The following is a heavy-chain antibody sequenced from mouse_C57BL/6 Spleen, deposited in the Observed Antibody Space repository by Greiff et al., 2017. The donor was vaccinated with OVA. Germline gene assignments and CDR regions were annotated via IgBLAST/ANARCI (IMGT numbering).Heavy chain of an antibody. D-gene: IGHD3-3*01. J-gene: IGHJ3*01. CDR1: GFTFSSYA. CDR3: ARDREGRGGFAY. Sequence: EVKLVESGGGLVKPGGSLKLSCAASGFTFSSYAMSWVRQTPEKRLEWVATISDGGSYTYYPDNVKGRFTISRDNAKNNLYLQMSHLKSEDTAMYYCARDREGRGGFAYWGQGTLVTVSA. V-gene: IGHV5-4*01. CDR2: ISDGGSYT.